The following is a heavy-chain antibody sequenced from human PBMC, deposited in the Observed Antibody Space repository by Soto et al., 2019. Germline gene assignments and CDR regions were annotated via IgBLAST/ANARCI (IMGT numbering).Heavy chain of an antibody. D-gene: IGHD3-10*01. V-gene: IGHV4-59*01. J-gene: IGHJ6*02. CDR3: ARDFSEGSYAGYYYYYYGMDV. CDR2: IYYSGST. CDR1: GGSISSYY. Sequence: SETLSLTCTASGGSISSYYWSWIRQPPGKGLEWIGYIYYSGSTNYNPSLKSRVTISVDTSKNQFSLKLSSVSAADTAVYYCARDFSEGSYAGYYYYYYGMDVWGQGTSVTVSS.